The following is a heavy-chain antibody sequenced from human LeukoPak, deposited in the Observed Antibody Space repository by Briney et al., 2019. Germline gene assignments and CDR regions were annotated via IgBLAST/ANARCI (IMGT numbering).Heavy chain of an antibody. Sequence: QPGGSLRLSCAASGFTFSSYGMHWVRQAPGKGLEWVAFIRYDGSNKYYADSVKGRFTISRDNSKNTLYLQMNSLRAEDTAVYYCAESRGNDFWSGYQDLWGQGTLVTVSS. CDR2: IRYDGSNK. CDR1: GFTFSSYG. D-gene: IGHD3-3*01. J-gene: IGHJ4*02. CDR3: AESRGNDFWSGYQDL. V-gene: IGHV3-30*02.